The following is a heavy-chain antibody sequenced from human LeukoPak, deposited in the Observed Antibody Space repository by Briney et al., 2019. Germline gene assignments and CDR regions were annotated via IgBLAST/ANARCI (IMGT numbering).Heavy chain of an antibody. D-gene: IGHD2-2*01. J-gene: IGHJ4*02. CDR1: GYTFTSYY. Sequence: ASVKVSCKASGYTFTSYYMHWVRQAPGQGLEWMGIINPSGGSTSYAQKFQGRVTMTRDTSTSTVYMELSSLRSEDTAVYYCARGSIVVVPAAPYYFDYWGQGTLVTVSS. V-gene: IGHV1-46*01. CDR3: ARGSIVVVPAAPYYFDY. CDR2: INPSGGST.